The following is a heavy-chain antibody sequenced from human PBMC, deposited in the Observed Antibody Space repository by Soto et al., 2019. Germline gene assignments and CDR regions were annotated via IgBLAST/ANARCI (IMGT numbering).Heavy chain of an antibody. V-gene: IGHV4-61*08. J-gene: IGHJ4*02. D-gene: IGHD3-10*01. CDR3: ARAGSYRYFDY. CDR1: GGSVSSGGYY. Sequence: QVQLQESGPGLVKPSETLSLTCSVSGGSVSSGGYYWSWIRQPPGKGLEWIGCIYYSGSTDYTPSLTSRVTMSLDKSKNQFSLKLNSVTAADTAVYFCARAGSYRYFDYWGQGTLVTVSS. CDR2: IYYSGST.